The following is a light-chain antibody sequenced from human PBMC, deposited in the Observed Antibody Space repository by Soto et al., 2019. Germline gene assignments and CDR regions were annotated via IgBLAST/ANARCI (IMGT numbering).Light chain of an antibody. Sequence: EKVMTQSPATLSMSPGERATLSCRASQSVNSYLAWYQQKPGQAPRLLIYGASTRATGIPARFNGSGSGTEFTLTISSLQSEDFAVYYCQQYTNWPSWTFGQGTKVDIK. CDR1: QSVNSY. V-gene: IGKV3-15*01. CDR2: GAS. J-gene: IGKJ1*01. CDR3: QQYTNWPSWT.